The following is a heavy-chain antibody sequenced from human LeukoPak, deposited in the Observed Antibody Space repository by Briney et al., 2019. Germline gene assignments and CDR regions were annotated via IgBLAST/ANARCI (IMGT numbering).Heavy chain of an antibody. CDR2: INPSGGST. Sequence: ASVKVSCKASGYTFTSYYMHWVRQAPGQGLEWMGIINPSGGSTSYAQKFQGRVTMTRDTSTSTVYMELSGLRSEDTAVYYCARDRDPAGGYCPFDYWGQGTLVTVSS. CDR1: GYTFTSYY. CDR3: ARDRDPAGGYCPFDY. D-gene: IGHD2-21*01. V-gene: IGHV1-46*03. J-gene: IGHJ4*02.